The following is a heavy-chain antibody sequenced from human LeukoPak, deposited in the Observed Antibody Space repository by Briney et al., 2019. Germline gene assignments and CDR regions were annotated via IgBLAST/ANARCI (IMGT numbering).Heavy chain of an antibody. V-gene: IGHV5-51*01. CDR3: ARYRGHYVSLPSPFDY. Sequence: GESLKISCKGSGYRFTDYWIGWVRQVPGKGLEWMGIISPDDSDTRDSPSYSPSFQGQVIISTDESISTAYLQWSSLKASDTAMYYCARYRGHYVSLPSPFDYWGQGTLVTVSS. CDR2: ISPDDSDT. D-gene: IGHD4-17*01. J-gene: IGHJ4*02. CDR1: GYRFTDYW.